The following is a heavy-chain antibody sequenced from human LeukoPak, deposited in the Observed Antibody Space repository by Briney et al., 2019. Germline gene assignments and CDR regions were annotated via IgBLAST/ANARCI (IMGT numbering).Heavy chain of an antibody. CDR2: ISYDGGNK. CDR3: ASGMASGYDLYY. CDR1: GFTFSSYA. Sequence: GGSLRLSCAASGFTFSSYAMHWVRQAPGKGLEWVAVISYDGGNKYYADSVKGRFTISRDNSKNTLYLQMNSLRAEDTAVYYCASGMASGYDLYYWGQGTLVTVSS. J-gene: IGHJ4*02. D-gene: IGHD5-12*01. V-gene: IGHV3-30*04.